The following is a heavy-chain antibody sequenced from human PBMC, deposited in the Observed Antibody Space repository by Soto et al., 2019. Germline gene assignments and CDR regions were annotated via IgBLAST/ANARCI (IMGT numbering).Heavy chain of an antibody. J-gene: IGHJ4*02. V-gene: IGHV3-74*01. CDR2: INDQGGSP. D-gene: IGHD3-10*01. CDR1: GFTFSNYW. Sequence: PGGSLRLSCAASGFTFSNYWMHWVRQAPGKGLVWISRINDQGGSPTYADSVKGRFTISRDNSKNTLYLQMNTLRAEDTAVYYCGRLFDSGHGPFDYWSQGTLVTVSS. CDR3: GRLFDSGHGPFDY.